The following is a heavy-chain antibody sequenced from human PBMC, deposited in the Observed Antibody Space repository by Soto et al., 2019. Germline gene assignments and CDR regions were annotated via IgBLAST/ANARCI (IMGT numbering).Heavy chain of an antibody. CDR2: IYDSGST. CDR3: AREDSSGYNDAFDI. J-gene: IGHJ3*02. Sequence: QVQLQESGPGLVKPSQTLSLTCTVSGGSISSGGYYWSGIRQHPGKGLEWVGYIYDSGSTYYNPSLKSRVTISVDTSKNQFSLKLSSVTAADTAVYYCAREDSSGYNDAFDIWGQGTMVTVSS. V-gene: IGHV4-31*03. D-gene: IGHD3-22*01. CDR1: GGSISSGGYY.